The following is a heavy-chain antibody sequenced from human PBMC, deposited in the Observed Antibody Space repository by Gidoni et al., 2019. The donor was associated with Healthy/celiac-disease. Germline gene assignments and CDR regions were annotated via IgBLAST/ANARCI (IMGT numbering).Heavy chain of an antibody. CDR2: SYPGDSDT. J-gene: IGHJ6*03. V-gene: IGHV5-51*03. CDR1: GYSFTSYW. CDR3: ARNVESPYYSMDV. Sequence: EVQLVQSGAEAKQPGESLKISCKGSGYSFTSYWIGWVRQMPGKGLEWMGSSYPGDSDTRYRPSFQGQVTISADKSISTAYLQWSSLKASDTAMYYCARNVESPYYSMDVWGKGTTVTVSS. D-gene: IGHD3-3*01.